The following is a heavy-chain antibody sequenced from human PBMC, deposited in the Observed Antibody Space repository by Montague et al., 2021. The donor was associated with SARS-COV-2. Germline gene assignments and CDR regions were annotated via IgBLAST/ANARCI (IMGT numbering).Heavy chain of an antibody. D-gene: IGHD2-15*01. Sequence: SETLSLTCTVSGGSISSYYWSWIRQPPGKGLEWIGYNYYSGSTNYNPSLKSRVTISVDTSKNQFSLKLSSVTAADTAVYYCARRGLGYCSGGSCPNAFDIWGQGTMVTVSS. CDR3: ARRGLGYCSGGSCPNAFDI. CDR2: NYYSGST. CDR1: GGSISSYY. V-gene: IGHV4-59*01. J-gene: IGHJ3*02.